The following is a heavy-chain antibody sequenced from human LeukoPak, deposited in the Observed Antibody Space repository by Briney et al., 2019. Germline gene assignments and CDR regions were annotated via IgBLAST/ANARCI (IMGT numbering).Heavy chain of an antibody. CDR2: IYFSGGT. CDR3: ARDLGYGGNVGFDY. Sequence: SETLSLTCTVSGDSISSSNCYWGWIRQPPGKGLEWIGSIYFSGGTYYNASLKSRVTISVDTSKNQFSLKLSSVTAADTAVYYCARDLGYGGNVGFDYWGQGTLVTVSS. CDR1: GDSISSSNCY. V-gene: IGHV4-39*07. J-gene: IGHJ4*02. D-gene: IGHD4-23*01.